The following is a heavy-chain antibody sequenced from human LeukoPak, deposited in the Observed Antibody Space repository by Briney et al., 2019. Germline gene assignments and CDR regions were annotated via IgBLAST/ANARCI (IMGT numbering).Heavy chain of an antibody. CDR1: GFTFSGYG. CDR2: ISYDGHNE. Sequence: GGSLRLSCAASGFTFSGYGMHWVRQAPGKGLEWVAVISYDGHNEYYADSVKGRFTISRDNSKNTVYVQMNSLRAEDTAVYYCAKGVSYGGMDVWGQGTTVTVSS. D-gene: IGHD2-8*01. CDR3: AKGVSYGGMDV. J-gene: IGHJ6*02. V-gene: IGHV3-30*18.